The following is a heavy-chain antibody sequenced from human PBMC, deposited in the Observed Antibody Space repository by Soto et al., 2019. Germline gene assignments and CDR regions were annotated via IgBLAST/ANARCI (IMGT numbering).Heavy chain of an antibody. CDR1: GFSLNTDGMG. CDR2: IYWDDDK. Sequence: SGPTLVQPTQTLTLTCTFSGFSLNTDGMGVGWIRQPPGKALEWLALIYWDDDKGYNPSLKSRLTITKDTSKNQVVLTLTNMDPVDTATYFCAHTEMAVAGVAFDYWGQGTLVTVSS. D-gene: IGHD6-19*01. V-gene: IGHV2-5*02. J-gene: IGHJ4*02. CDR3: AHTEMAVAGVAFDY.